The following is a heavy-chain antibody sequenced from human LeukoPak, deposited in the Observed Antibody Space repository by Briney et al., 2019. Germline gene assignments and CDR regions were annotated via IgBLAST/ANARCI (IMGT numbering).Heavy chain of an antibody. Sequence: PSGTLSLTCAVSGGSISSSNWWSWVRQPPGKGLEWIGEIYHSGSTNYNPSLKSRVTISVDKSKNQFSLKLSSVTAEDTAVYYCARDPYSGSYSADVYYYYMDVWGKGTTVTVSS. CDR3: ARDPYSGSYSADVYYYYMDV. V-gene: IGHV4-4*02. D-gene: IGHD1-26*01. CDR1: GGSISSSNW. CDR2: IYHSGST. J-gene: IGHJ6*03.